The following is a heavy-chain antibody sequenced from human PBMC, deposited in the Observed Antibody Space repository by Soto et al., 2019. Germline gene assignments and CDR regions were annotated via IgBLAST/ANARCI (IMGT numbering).Heavy chain of an antibody. D-gene: IGHD6-19*01. CDR1: GFTFDDYA. CDR3: AKDKNSGGSSGWYRGDAFDI. CDR2: ISWNSGSI. Sequence: EVQLVESGGGLVQPGRSLRLSCAASGFTFDDYAMHWVRQAPGKGLEWVSGISWNSGSIGYADSVKGRFTISRDNAKNSLYLQMNSLRAEDTALYYCAKDKNSGGSSGWYRGDAFDIWRQGTMVTVSS. J-gene: IGHJ3*02. V-gene: IGHV3-9*01.